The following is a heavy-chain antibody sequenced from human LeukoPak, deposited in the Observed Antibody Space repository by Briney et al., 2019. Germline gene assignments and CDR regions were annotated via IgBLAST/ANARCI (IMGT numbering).Heavy chain of an antibody. CDR1: GGSFSGYY. D-gene: IGHD3-10*01. CDR2: INHSGST. CDR3: AKDRVVRGVIISNWFDP. Sequence: PSETLSLTCAVYGGSFSGYYWSWIRQPPGKGLEWIGEINHSGSTNYNPSLKSRVTISVDTSKNQFSLKLSSVTAADTAVYYCAKDRVVRGVIISNWFDPWGQGTLVTVSS. V-gene: IGHV4-34*01. J-gene: IGHJ5*02.